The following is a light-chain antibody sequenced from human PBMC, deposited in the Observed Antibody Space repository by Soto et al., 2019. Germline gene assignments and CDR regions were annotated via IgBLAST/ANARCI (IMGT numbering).Light chain of an antibody. V-gene: IGKV1-27*01. CDR1: QGISNY. Sequence: DIQMTQSPSSLSASVGDRVIITCRASQGISNYLAWYQQQPVKVPRLLIYAASILQSGVPSRFSGSGSGTEFTLTISSLQPEDVATYYCHKYNSAPLTFGGGTKVEIK. J-gene: IGKJ4*01. CDR3: HKYNSAPLT. CDR2: AAS.